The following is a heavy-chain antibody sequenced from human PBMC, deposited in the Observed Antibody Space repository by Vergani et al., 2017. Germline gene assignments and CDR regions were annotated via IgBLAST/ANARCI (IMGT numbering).Heavy chain of an antibody. CDR2: ISAYNGNT. D-gene: IGHD3-22*01. CDR3: ARRERDYYDSSGYWHLDY. CDR1: GYTFTSYG. J-gene: IGHJ4*02. Sequence: QVQLVQSGAEVKKPGASVKVSCKASGYTFTSYGISWVRQAPGQGLEWMGWISAYNGNTNYAQKLQGRVTMTTDTSTSTAYMELRSLRSDDTAVYYCARRERDYYDSSGYWHLDYWGQGTLVTVSS. V-gene: IGHV1-18*01.